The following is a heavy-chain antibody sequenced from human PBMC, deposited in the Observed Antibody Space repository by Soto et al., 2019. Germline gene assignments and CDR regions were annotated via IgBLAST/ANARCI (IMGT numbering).Heavy chain of an antibody. CDR2: INHSGST. CDR1: GGPFSGYY. V-gene: IGHV4-34*01. Sequence: PSETLSLTCAVYGGPFSGYYWGWIRQPPGKGLEWIGEINHSGSTNYNPSLKSRVTISVDTSKNQFSLKLSSVTAADTAVYYCARDLYGSGSYPVWGQGTLVTVSS. CDR3: ARDLYGSGSYPV. J-gene: IGHJ4*02. D-gene: IGHD3-10*01.